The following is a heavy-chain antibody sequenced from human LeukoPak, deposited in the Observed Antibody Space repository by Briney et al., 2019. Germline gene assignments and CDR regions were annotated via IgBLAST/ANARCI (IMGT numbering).Heavy chain of an antibody. Sequence: PSETLSLTCAVYGGSFSGYYWSWIRQPPGKGLEWIGEINHSGSTNYNPSLKSRVTISADTSKNQFSLKLSSVTAADTAVYYCARDEPERTTISRPDDAFDIWGQGTMVTVSS. CDR2: INHSGST. J-gene: IGHJ3*02. V-gene: IGHV4-34*01. D-gene: IGHD3-3*01. CDR3: ARDEPERTTISRPDDAFDI. CDR1: GGSFSGYY.